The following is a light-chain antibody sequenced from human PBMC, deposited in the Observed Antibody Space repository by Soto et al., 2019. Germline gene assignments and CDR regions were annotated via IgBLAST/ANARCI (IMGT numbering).Light chain of an antibody. V-gene: IGKV1-39*01. Sequence: QMTQSPTCLSASVGGSVTVACRASQTVSKFVYWYQQKPGKVPDLLIYSASTLYSGVPSRFSGSGSGTEFTLTISNLQPEDFATYYCQQTYSLPRTFAQGTKVDIK. CDR3: QQTYSLPRT. CDR2: SAS. CDR1: QTVSKF. J-gene: IGKJ1*01.